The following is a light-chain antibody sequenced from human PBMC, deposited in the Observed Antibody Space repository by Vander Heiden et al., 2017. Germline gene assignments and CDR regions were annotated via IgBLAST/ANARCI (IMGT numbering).Light chain of an antibody. CDR3: CSYAGSYRYV. V-gene: IGLV2-11*01. Sequence: QSALTQPRSVSGSPGQSVTLSCTGTNSDIGAYNYVSWYQQRPGKAPKLLVYDVNERPSGVPDRFSGSKSGNTASLTISGLRAEDETDYYCCSYAGSYRYVFGSGTKVTVL. J-gene: IGLJ1*01. CDR2: DVN. CDR1: NSDIGAYNY.